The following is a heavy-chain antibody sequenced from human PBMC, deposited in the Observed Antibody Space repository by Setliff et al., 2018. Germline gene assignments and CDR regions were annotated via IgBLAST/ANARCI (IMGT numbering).Heavy chain of an antibody. D-gene: IGHD3-3*01. CDR2: LKYDGSES. CDR3: AGDLERVVGHNYFDK. V-gene: IGHV3-7*01. J-gene: IGHJ4*02. Sequence: GGSLRLSCVVSGFTFSSRWMGWVRQAPGKGLEWVANLKYDGSESFYVDSVKGRFTISRDNSRFTLFLQMDRLRSEDTAVYFCAGDLERVVGHNYFDKWGQGTLVTVSS. CDR1: GFTFSSRW.